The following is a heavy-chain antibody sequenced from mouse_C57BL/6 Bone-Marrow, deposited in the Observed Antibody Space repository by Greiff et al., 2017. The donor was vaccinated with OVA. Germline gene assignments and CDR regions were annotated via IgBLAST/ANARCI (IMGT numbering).Heavy chain of an antibody. V-gene: IGHV1-4*01. Sequence: QVQLKESGAELARPGASVKMSCKASGYTFTSYTMHWVKQRPGQGLEWIGYINPSSGYTKYNQKFKDKATLTADKSSSTAYMQLSSLTSEDSAVYYCAIEDYGYDGPFAYWGQGTLVTVSA. CDR1: GYTFTSYT. CDR2: INPSSGYT. CDR3: AIEDYGYDGPFAY. D-gene: IGHD2-2*01. J-gene: IGHJ3*01.